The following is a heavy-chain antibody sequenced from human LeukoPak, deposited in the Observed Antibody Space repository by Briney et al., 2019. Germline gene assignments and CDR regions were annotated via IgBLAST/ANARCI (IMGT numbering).Heavy chain of an antibody. Sequence: SETLSLTCSVSGGSISSSSYYWGWIRQPPGKGLEWVGTIYYSGSTYYNPSLNSRVTISVDPSKHQFTLKLNSVTDADTAVYYCARHRTIYYYMDVWGKGTTVTVSS. CDR3: ARHRTIYYYMDV. D-gene: IGHD1/OR15-1a*01. CDR2: IYYSGST. CDR1: GGSISSSSYY. J-gene: IGHJ6*03. V-gene: IGHV4-39*01.